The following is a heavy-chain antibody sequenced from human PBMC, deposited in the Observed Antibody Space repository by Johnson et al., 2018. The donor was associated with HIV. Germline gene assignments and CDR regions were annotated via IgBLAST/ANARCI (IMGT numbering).Heavy chain of an antibody. V-gene: IGHV3-11*04. D-gene: IGHD3-16*01. CDR2: ISSSGSII. CDR3: ARGRRVFTCPDGFDI. Sequence: QVQLVESGGGLVKPGGSLRLSCAASGFTFGDYYMSWIRQAPGKGLEWVSYISSSGSIIWYADSVKGRFTMSRDNSKNTLYAQMDSRRGEDTAGYYCARGRRVFTCPDGFDIWGQGTMVTVSS. CDR1: GFTFGDYY. J-gene: IGHJ3*02.